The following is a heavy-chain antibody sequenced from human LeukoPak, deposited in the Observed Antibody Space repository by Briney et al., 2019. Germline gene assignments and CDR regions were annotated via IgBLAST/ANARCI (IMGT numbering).Heavy chain of an antibody. D-gene: IGHD3-22*01. V-gene: IGHV3-21*01. CDR3: ARGPDSSGYYLPLWYFDL. CDR1: GFTFSSYS. Sequence: PGGSLRLSCAASGFTFSSYSMNWVRQAPGKGLEWVSSIRSSSSYIYYADSVKGRFTISRDNAKNSLYLQMSSLRAEDTAVYYCARGPDSSGYYLPLWYFDLWGRGTLVTVSS. J-gene: IGHJ2*01. CDR2: IRSSSSYI.